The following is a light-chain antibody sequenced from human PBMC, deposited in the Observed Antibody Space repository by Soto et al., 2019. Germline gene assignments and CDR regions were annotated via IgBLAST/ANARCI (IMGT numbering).Light chain of an antibody. Sequence: DIKMTQSPSSLSASVGDRVTITCRAGQDVSNFLNWYQQKRGKAPRLLIYAAFSLESGVPSRFSGSRASTFFMSTSSSQQPEVFTTYYSQESTNLITFGQGTRLEIK. CDR3: QESTNLIT. CDR2: AAF. CDR1: QDVSNF. J-gene: IGKJ5*01. V-gene: IGKV1-33*01.